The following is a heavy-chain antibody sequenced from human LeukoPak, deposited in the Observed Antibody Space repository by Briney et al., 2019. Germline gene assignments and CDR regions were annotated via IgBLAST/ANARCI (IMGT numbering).Heavy chain of an antibody. Sequence: ASVKVSCKASGYTFTSYYMHWVRQAPGQGLEWMGIINPSGGSTSYAQKFQGRVTMTRDMSTSTVYMELSSLRSDDTAVYYCARGSVRYYDILTGYYRNYYYMDVWGKGTTVTVSS. D-gene: IGHD3-9*01. CDR1: GYTFTSYY. J-gene: IGHJ6*03. CDR2: INPSGGST. V-gene: IGHV1-46*01. CDR3: ARGSVRYYDILTGYYRNYYYMDV.